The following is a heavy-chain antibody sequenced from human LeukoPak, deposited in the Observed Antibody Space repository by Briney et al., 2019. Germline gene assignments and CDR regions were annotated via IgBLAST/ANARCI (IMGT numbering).Heavy chain of an antibody. J-gene: IGHJ4*02. Sequence: PGGSLRLSCAASGFTFSSYSMNWVRQAPGKGLEWVSSISNSSTYIYYADSVKGRFTISRDNVQNSLYLQMNSLRAEDTAVYYCARWACSSTSCYYFDYWGQGTLVIVSS. V-gene: IGHV3-21*01. CDR3: ARWACSSTSCYYFDY. CDR1: GFTFSSYS. D-gene: IGHD2-2*01. CDR2: ISNSSTYI.